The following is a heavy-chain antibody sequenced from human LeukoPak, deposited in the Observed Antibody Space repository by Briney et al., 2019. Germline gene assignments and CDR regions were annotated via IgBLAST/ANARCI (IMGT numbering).Heavy chain of an antibody. CDR2: INPNSGGT. V-gene: IGHV1-2*02. J-gene: IGHJ4*02. Sequence: GASVKVSCKASGYTFTGYYMHWVRQAPGQGLEWMGWINPNSGGTNYAQKFQGRVTMTRDTSISTAYMELSRLRSDDTAVYYCARVVDFDWLLPRFDYWGQGTLVTVSS. CDR1: GYTFTGYY. D-gene: IGHD3-9*01. CDR3: ARVVDFDWLLPRFDY.